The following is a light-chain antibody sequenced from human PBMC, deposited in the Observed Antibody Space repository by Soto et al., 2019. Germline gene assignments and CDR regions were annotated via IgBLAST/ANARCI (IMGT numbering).Light chain of an antibody. CDR1: SDHSSYA. Sequence: QAVVTQSPSASASLGASVKLTCTLTSDHSSYAIAWHQQQPEKGPRYLMKLNSDGSHDKGDGIPDRFSGSSSGAERYLTISSLQSEDEADYYCQTWGTGIVVFGGGTQLTVL. CDR3: QTWGTGIVV. V-gene: IGLV4-69*01. J-gene: IGLJ2*01. CDR2: LNSDGSH.